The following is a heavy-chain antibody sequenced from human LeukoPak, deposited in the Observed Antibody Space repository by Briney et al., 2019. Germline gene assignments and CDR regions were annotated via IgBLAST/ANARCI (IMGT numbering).Heavy chain of an antibody. CDR1: GFIFSNHY. Sequence: GGSLRLSCTTSGFIFSNHYMNWIRQAPGKGLEWVSYISSSGDYIYYADSVKGRFTISRDNAKNSLYLQMNSLRAEDTAVYYCARDKDWAFDYWGQGALVTVSS. V-gene: IGHV3-11*04. J-gene: IGHJ4*02. CDR2: ISSSGDYI. CDR3: ARDKDWAFDY. D-gene: IGHD3-9*01.